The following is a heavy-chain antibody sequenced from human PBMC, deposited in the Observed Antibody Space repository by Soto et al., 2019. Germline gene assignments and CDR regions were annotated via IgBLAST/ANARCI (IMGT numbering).Heavy chain of an antibody. D-gene: IGHD5-18*01. CDR1: GYTFTSYG. CDR3: AGIKSTAMAEACDY. J-gene: IGHJ4*02. V-gene: IGHV1-18*04. CDR2: ISAYNGNT. Sequence: QVQLVQSGAEVKKPGASVKVSCKASGYTFTSYGISWVRQAPGQGLEWMGWISAYNGNTNYAQKLQGRVTMTTDTSASTAYMELRSLRSVDTAVYYSAGIKSTAMAEACDYCGQGTLVTVSS.